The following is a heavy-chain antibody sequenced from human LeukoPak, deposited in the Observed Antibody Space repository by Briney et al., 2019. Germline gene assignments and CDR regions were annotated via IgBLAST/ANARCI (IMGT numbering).Heavy chain of an antibody. Sequence: GGSLRLSCAASGFTFSSYAMHWVRQAPGKGLEWISAISGSGGSTYYADSVKGRFTISRDNSKNALHLQMNSLRVEDTAVYYCAKYGHCGSTSCYRYFDYWGQGTLVTVSS. D-gene: IGHD2-2*01. CDR1: GFTFSSYA. CDR2: ISGSGGST. V-gene: IGHV3-23*01. CDR3: AKYGHCGSTSCYRYFDY. J-gene: IGHJ4*02.